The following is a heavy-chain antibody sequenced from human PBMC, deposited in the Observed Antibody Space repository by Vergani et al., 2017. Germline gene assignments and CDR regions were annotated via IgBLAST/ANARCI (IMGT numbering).Heavy chain of an antibody. Sequence: VQLPQWGAGLLKPSETLSLTCAVYGGSFSGYYWSWIRQPPGKGLEWLGEINHSGSTNYNPSLKSRVPISVDTSKNQFSLKLSSVTAADTAVYYCALGYCSSTSCYASYWGQGTLVTVSS. CDR3: ALGYCSSTSCYASY. CDR2: INHSGST. J-gene: IGHJ4*02. V-gene: IGHV4-34*01. CDR1: GGSFSGYY. D-gene: IGHD2-2*01.